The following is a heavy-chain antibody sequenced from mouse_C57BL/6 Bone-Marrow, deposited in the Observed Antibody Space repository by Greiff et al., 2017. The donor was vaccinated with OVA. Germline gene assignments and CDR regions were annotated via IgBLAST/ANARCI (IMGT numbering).Heavy chain of an antibody. D-gene: IGHD1-1*01. J-gene: IGHJ2*01. V-gene: IGHV14-1*01. CDR2: IDPADGDT. CDR1: GFNIKDYY. Sequence: VQLKESGAELVRPGASVKLSCTASGFNIKDYYMHWVKQRPEQGLEWIGRIDPADGDTDYAPKFQGKATMTADTSSNTAYLQLSSLTSEDTAVYYCTSALGYGSSYGYWGQGTTLTVSS. CDR3: TSALGYGSSYGY.